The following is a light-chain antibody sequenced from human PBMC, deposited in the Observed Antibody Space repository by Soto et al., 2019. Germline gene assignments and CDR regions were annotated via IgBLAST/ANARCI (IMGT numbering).Light chain of an antibody. Sequence: DIQMPQSPSSVSASVGDRVTITCRAPQCLRGSLAWYQQKPGKAPKLLISVTSRLQSGVPSRFSGSASGTDFTLTIDSLQPEDLATYYCQQGHDWPLTFGQGTRLEIK. CDR3: QQGHDWPLT. V-gene: IGKV1-12*01. CDR1: QCLRGS. J-gene: IGKJ5*01. CDR2: VTS.